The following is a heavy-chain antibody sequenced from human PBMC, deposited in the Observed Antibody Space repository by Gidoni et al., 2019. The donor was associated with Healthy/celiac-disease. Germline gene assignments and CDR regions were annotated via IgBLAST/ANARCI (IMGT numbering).Heavy chain of an antibody. D-gene: IGHD4-17*01. CDR1: GGSFSGYY. J-gene: IGHJ4*02. V-gene: IGHV4-34*01. CDR3: AQHDYGDYDGSEGVY. CDR2: INHSGST. Sequence: QVQLQQWGAGLLKPSETLSLTCAVYGGSFSGYYWSWIRQPPGKGLEWIGAINHSGSTNYNPSLKSRVTISVDTSKNQFSLKLSSVTAADTAVYYCAQHDYGDYDGSEGVYWGQGTLVTVSS.